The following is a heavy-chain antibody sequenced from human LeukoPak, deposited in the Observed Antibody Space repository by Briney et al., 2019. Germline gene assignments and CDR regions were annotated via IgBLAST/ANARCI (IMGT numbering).Heavy chain of an antibody. Sequence: GGSLRLSCAASGFTFSDYYMSWIRQAPGKGLEWVSYISSSGSTIYYADSVKGRFTISRDNAKNSLYLQMNSLRAEDTAVYYCAREEVAAINYYYYYYMDVWGKGTTVTVSS. V-gene: IGHV3-11*01. CDR1: GFTFSDYY. CDR3: AREEVAAINYYYYYYMDV. CDR2: ISSSGSTI. J-gene: IGHJ6*03. D-gene: IGHD6-25*01.